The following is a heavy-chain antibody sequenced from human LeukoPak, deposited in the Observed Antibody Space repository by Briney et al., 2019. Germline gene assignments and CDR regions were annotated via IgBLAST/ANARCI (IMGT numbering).Heavy chain of an antibody. D-gene: IGHD1-1*01. V-gene: IGHV4-4*07. CDR2: IYTSGVT. CDR1: GTTNSTHY. CDR3: ARVLVRTTRQYAFIDP. J-gene: IGHJ5*02. Sequence: SETLSLTCSVSGTTNSTHYLTWIRQPAGKGLEWISRIYTSGVTTTNPSLKSRLTMSVDSSKNQFSLKMTSVTAADTAVYFCARVLVRTTRQYAFIDPWGQGILVTVSS.